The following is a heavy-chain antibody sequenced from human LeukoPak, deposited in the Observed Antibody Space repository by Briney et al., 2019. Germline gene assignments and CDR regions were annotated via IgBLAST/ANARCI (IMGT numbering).Heavy chain of an antibody. CDR1: GGSISSSSYY. V-gene: IGHV4-39*07. Sequence: SETLSLTCTASGGSISSSSYYWGWIRQPPGKGLEWIGSIYYSGSTYYNPSLKSRVTISVDTSKNQFSLKLSSVTAADTAVYYCARAPEGSGWYYFDYWGQGTLVTVSS. CDR3: ARAPEGSGWYYFDY. J-gene: IGHJ4*02. CDR2: IYYSGST. D-gene: IGHD6-19*01.